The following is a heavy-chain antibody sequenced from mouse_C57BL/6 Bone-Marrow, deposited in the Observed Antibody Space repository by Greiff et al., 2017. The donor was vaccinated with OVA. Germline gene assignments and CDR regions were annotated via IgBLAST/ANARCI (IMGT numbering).Heavy chain of an antibody. CDR1: GYTFTSYW. D-gene: IGHD2-3*01. Sequence: QVQLQQPGAELVMPGASVKLSCKASGYTFTSYWMHWVKQRPGQGLEWIGEIDPSDSYTNYNQKFKGKSTLTVDKSSSTAYMQLSSLTSEDSAVYNCARDEDYSPFEDRGEGATLTESS. J-gene: IGHJ2*01. CDR2: IDPSDSYT. V-gene: IGHV1-69*01. CDR3: ARDEDYSPFED.